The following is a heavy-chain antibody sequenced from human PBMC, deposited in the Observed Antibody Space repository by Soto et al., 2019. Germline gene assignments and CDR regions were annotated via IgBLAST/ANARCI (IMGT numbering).Heavy chain of an antibody. D-gene: IGHD3-16*02. J-gene: IGHJ4*02. Sequence: ASVKVSCKASGYTFNSYAMDLVRQAPGQRLEWMGWISAYNGNTNYAQKLQGRVTMTTDTSTSTAYMELRSLRSDDTAVYYCAKDIMITFGGVIGLFDYWGQGTLVTVSS. V-gene: IGHV1-18*01. CDR1: GYTFNSYA. CDR3: AKDIMITFGGVIGLFDY. CDR2: ISAYNGNT.